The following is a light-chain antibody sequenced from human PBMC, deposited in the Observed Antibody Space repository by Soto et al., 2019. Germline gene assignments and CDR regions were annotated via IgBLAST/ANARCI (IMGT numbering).Light chain of an antibody. CDR2: VNGEGSH. CDR1: SGHTSYS. V-gene: IGLV4-69*01. Sequence: QSVLTQSPSVSASLGAAVKISCTLNSGHTSYSIAWHQKQPDKGPRCLMRVNGEGSHTRVDGIPDRFSSSGSGPERFLTISSLQSEDEGHYYCQAWGTGSWIFGGGTKLTVL. CDR3: QAWGTGSWI. J-gene: IGLJ3*02.